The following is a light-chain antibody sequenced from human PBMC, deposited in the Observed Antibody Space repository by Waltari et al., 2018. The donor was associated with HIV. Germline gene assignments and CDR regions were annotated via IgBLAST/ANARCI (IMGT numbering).Light chain of an antibody. J-gene: IGKJ2*01. Sequence: DIQMTQSPSTLSASVGDRVTITCRASQGISSWLAWYHQKPGKAPQRLIYKASTLETGVPSRFSGSGSGTEFTLTISGLQPDDFATYYCQHYGSYSYTFGQGTQLEIK. CDR2: KAS. CDR1: QGISSW. V-gene: IGKV1-5*03. CDR3: QHYGSYSYT.